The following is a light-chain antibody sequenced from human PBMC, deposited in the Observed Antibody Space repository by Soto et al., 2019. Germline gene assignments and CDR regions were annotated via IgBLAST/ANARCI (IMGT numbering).Light chain of an antibody. J-gene: IGLJ2*01. Sequence: QSALTQPRSVSGSPGQSVTISCIGTSSDVGGYNYVSWYQQHPGKAPKLMIYDVSKRPSGVPDRFSGSKSGNTASLTISGLQAEDEADYYCCSYAGSYTPHVVFGGGTKLTVL. CDR2: DVS. V-gene: IGLV2-11*01. CDR3: CSYAGSYTPHVV. CDR1: SSDVGGYNY.